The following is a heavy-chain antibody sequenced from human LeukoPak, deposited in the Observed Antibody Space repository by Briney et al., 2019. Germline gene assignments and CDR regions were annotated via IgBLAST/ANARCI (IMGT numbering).Heavy chain of an antibody. CDR3: ARDDDFWSGQYYYYYYGMDV. CDR2: ISYDGSNK. J-gene: IGHJ6*02. V-gene: IGHV3-30-3*01. D-gene: IGHD3-3*01. Sequence: GGSLRLSCAASGFTFSSYAMHWVRQAPGKGLEWVAVISYDGSNKYYADSVKGRFTISRDNSKNTLYLQMNSLRAEDTAVYYWARDDDFWSGQYYYYYYGMDVWGQGTTVTVSS. CDR1: GFTFSSYA.